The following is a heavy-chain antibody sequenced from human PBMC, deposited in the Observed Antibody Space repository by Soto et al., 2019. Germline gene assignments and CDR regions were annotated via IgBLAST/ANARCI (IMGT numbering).Heavy chain of an antibody. J-gene: IGHJ6*02. CDR2: IIPIFGTA. V-gene: IGHV1-69*13. Sequence: SVKVSFKASGGTFSSYAISWVRQAPGHGLEWMGGIIPIFGTANYAQKFQGRVTITADESTSTAYMELSSLRSEDTAVYYCARVTSGGYYYYGMDVWGQGTTVTVSS. CDR1: GGTFSSYA. CDR3: ARVTSGGYYYYGMDV.